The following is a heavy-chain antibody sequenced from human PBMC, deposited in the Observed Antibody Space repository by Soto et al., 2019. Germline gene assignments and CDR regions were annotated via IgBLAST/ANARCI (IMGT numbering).Heavy chain of an antibody. CDR2: IYWDDDK. CDR1: GFSLSTSGVG. J-gene: IGHJ4*02. CDR3: AHTLGYCSGGSCYDFDS. Sequence: QITLKESGPTLVKPTQTLTLTCTFSGFSLSTSGVGVGWIRQPPGKALEWLALIYWDDDKRYSPSLKSRLTITKDTSKTQVVLTMTTMDPVDTATYYCAHTLGYCSGGSCYDFDSWGQGTLVTVSS. D-gene: IGHD2-15*01. V-gene: IGHV2-5*02.